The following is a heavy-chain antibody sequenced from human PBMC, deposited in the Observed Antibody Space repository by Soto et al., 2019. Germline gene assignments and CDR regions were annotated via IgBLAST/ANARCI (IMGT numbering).Heavy chain of an antibody. V-gene: IGHV4-4*07. CDR3: ARGSCRRSSCYGSDH. CDR1: GGSLSSYY. Sequence: QVQLQESGPGLVKPSETLSLTCTVSGGSLSSYYWSWIRQPAGKGLEWIGRISTSGSTNYNPSLKSRVTMSVDTSKNQFSLRLSSVTAADTAVYYCARGSCRRSSCYGSDHWGQGTLVTVSS. J-gene: IGHJ4*02. D-gene: IGHD2-2*01. CDR2: ISTSGST.